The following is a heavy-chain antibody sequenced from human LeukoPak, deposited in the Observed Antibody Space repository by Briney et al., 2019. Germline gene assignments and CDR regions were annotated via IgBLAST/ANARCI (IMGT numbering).Heavy chain of an antibody. CDR2: ISGGAIKT. J-gene: IGHJ4*02. V-gene: IGHV3-23*01. CDR3: ARRGIVIRGLLVIGFHKEAYYFDS. D-gene: IGHD3-10*01. Sequence: PGGSLRLSCVVSGITLSNYAMSWVRQAPGKGLEWVSGISGGAIKTNYADSVKGRFTISRDNSLNTLYLQMNTLRAEDTAVYFCARRGIVIRGLLVIGFHKEAYYFDSWGQGILVTVSS. CDR1: GITLSNYA.